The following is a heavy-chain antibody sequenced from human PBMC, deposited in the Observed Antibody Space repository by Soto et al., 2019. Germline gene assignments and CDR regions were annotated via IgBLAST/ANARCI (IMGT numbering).Heavy chain of an antibody. CDR3: ARMLRGSNTGYYHYMDV. J-gene: IGHJ6*03. CDR2: ISAHNGDT. CDR1: GYTFTSHG. D-gene: IGHD3-10*01. Sequence: QVQLVQSGGEVKKPEASVKVSCKASGYTFTSHGISWVRQAPGQGPEWMGWISAHNGDTNYAQKLQGRVTVTTDTSTSTAYMELRSLRSEDTAVYYCARMLRGSNTGYYHYMDVWGKGTKVTVSS. V-gene: IGHV1-18*01.